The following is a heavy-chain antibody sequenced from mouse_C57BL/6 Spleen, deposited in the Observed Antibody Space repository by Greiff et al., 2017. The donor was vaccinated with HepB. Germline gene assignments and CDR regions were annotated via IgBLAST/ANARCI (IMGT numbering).Heavy chain of an antibody. V-gene: IGHV2-9-1*01. CDR1: GFSLTSYA. Sequence: VQGVESGPGLVAPSQSLSITCTVSGFSLTSYAISWVRQPPGKGLEWLGVIWTGGGTNYNSALKSRLSISKDNSKSQVFLKMNSLQTDDTARYYCARTHYGSSYYVDYWGQGTTLTVSS. CDR3: ARTHYGSSYYVDY. D-gene: IGHD1-1*01. J-gene: IGHJ2*01. CDR2: IWTGGGT.